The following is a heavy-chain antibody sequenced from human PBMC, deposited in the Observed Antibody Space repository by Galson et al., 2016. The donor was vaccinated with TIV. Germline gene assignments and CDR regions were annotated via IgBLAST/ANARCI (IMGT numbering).Heavy chain of an antibody. CDR1: GFTSSDYF. V-gene: IGHV3-72*01. CDR3: ARDQIGSYPD. CDR2: ATDKSNGYTT. D-gene: IGHD1-26*01. Sequence: SLRLSCAASGFTSSDYFMDWVRQFPGKGLEWVGRATDKSNGYTTEYAASVRGRFTISRDDSKDSLYLQMNSLKTEDTAVYYCARDQIGSYPDWGQGTLVNVSS. J-gene: IGHJ4*02.